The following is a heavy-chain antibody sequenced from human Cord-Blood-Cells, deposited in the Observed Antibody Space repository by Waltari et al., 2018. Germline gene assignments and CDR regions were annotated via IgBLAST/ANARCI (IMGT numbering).Heavy chain of an antibody. CDR2: INPNSGGT. Sequence: QVQLVQSGAEVKKPGASVKVSCKASGYTFTGYYTHWVRQSPGQGLEWMGWINPNSGGTNYAQKFQGRVTMTRDTSISTAYMELSRLRSDDTAVYYCARGLSSSLSSGWFDPWGQGTLVTVSS. J-gene: IGHJ5*02. CDR1: GYTFTGYY. V-gene: IGHV1-2*02. CDR3: ARGLSSSLSSGWFDP. D-gene: IGHD6-13*01.